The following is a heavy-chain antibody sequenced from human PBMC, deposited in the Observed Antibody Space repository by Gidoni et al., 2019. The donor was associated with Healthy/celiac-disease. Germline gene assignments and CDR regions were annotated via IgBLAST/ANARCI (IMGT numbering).Heavy chain of an antibody. Sequence: QVQLVESGGGVVQPGRSLSLSCAASGFTFSSYAMHWVRQAPGKGLEWVAVISYDGSNKYYADSVKGRFTISRDNSKNTLYLEMSSLRAEDTAVYACARDWTSSGYSSGAEYFQHWGQGTLVTVSS. J-gene: IGHJ1*01. CDR1: GFTFSSYA. CDR2: ISYDGSNK. V-gene: IGHV3-30-3*01. CDR3: ARDWTSSGYSSGAEYFQH. D-gene: IGHD3-22*01.